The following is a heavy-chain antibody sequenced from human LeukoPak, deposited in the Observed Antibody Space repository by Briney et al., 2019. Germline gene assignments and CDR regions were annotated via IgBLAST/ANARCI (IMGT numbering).Heavy chain of an antibody. D-gene: IGHD3-22*01. J-gene: IGHJ1*01. V-gene: IGHV4-34*01. Sequence: SETLSLTCAVYGGSFSGYYWSWIRQPPGKGLEWIGEINHSGSTNYNPSLKSRVTISVDTSKNQFSLKLSSVTAADTAVYYCAIYDSSGYYYKEYFQHWGQGTLVTVSS. CDR1: GGSFSGYY. CDR2: INHSGST. CDR3: AIYDSSGYYYKEYFQH.